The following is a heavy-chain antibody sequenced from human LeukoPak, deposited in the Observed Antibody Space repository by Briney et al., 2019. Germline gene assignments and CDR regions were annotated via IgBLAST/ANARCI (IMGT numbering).Heavy chain of an antibody. CDR2: INPNSGGT. CDR1: GYTFTGYY. Sequence: ASVKVSCKASGYTFTGYYMHWVRQAPGQELEWMGWINPNSGGTNYAQKFQGRVTMTRDTSISTAYMELSRLRSDDTAVYYCARGYDFWSGYYDYWGQGTLVTVSS. CDR3: ARGYDFWSGYYDY. J-gene: IGHJ4*02. D-gene: IGHD3-3*01. V-gene: IGHV1-2*02.